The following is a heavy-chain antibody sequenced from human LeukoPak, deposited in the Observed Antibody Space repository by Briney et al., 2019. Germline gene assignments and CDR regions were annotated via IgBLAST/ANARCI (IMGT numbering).Heavy chain of an antibody. CDR1: GYTFTNYD. J-gene: IGHJ5*02. Sequence: GASVKVSCKTSGYTFTNYDINWVRQATGQGLEWMGIINPSGGSTSYAQKFQGRVTMTRDTSTSTVYMELSSLRSEDTAVYYCAREICSSTSCYKWLGMNWFDPWGQGTLVTVSS. D-gene: IGHD2-2*02. V-gene: IGHV1-46*01. CDR2: INPSGGST. CDR3: AREICSSTSCYKWLGMNWFDP.